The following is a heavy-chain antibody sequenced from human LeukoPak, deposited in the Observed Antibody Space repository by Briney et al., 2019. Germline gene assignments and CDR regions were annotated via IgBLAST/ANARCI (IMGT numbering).Heavy chain of an antibody. CDR3: ARGSPWPREDTAMVDY. CDR1: GFTCSSYA. V-gene: IGHV3-30-3*01. J-gene: IGHJ4*02. D-gene: IGHD5-18*01. Sequence: TGGSLRLSGAASGFTCSSYAMHWVRQAPGKGLEWVAVISYDGSNKYYADSVKGRFTISRDNSKNTLYLQMNSLRAEDTAVYYCARGSPWPREDTAMVDYWGQGTLVTVSS. CDR2: ISYDGSNK.